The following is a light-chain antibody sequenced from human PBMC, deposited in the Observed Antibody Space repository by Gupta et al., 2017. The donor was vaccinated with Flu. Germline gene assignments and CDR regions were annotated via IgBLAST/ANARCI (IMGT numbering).Light chain of an antibody. CDR1: QSLATTY. V-gene: IGKV3-20*01. Sequence: ESVLTQSPDTLSLPPGERATLSCRTSQSLATTYLAWYQQKPGQAPRLLIYAASSRATGIPDRFSGSGSGTEFTLTISRLEPEDFAVYYCQQDGNSPLTFGGGTRVEIK. CDR2: AAS. J-gene: IGKJ4*01. CDR3: QQDGNSPLT.